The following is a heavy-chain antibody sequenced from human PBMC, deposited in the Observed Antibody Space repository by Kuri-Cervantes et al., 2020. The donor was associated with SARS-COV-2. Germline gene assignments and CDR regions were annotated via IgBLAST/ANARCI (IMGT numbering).Heavy chain of an antibody. CDR1: GGSISSSSYY. D-gene: IGHD1-1*01. Sequence: SETLSLTCTVSGGSISSSSYYWGWIRQPPGKGLEWTGSIYYSGSTYYNPSLKSRVTISVDTSKNQFSLKLSSVTAADTAVYYCARVAGTTGTTIDDDAFDIWGQGTMVTVSS. J-gene: IGHJ3*02. V-gene: IGHV4-39*01. CDR2: IYYSGST. CDR3: ARVAGTTGTTIDDDAFDI.